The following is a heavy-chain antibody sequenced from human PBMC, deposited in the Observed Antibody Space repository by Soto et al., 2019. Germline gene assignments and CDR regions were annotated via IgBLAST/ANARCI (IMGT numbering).Heavy chain of an antibody. CDR1: GYTFTSYG. D-gene: IGHD2-2*01. J-gene: IGHJ6*02. CDR2: ISAYNGNT. Sequence: QVQLVQSGAEVKKPGASVKVSCKASGYTFTSYGISWVRQAPGQGLEGMGWISAYNGNTKYAQKLQGRVTMTTDTSTSTVYMELSSLRSDDTAVYYCAREVVLVPSQQYYYYYGMDVWGQGTTVTVSS. V-gene: IGHV1-18*01. CDR3: AREVVLVPSQQYYYYYGMDV.